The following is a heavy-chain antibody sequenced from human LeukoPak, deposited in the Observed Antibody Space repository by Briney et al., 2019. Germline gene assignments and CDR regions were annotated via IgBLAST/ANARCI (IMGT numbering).Heavy chain of an antibody. Sequence: SVKVSCKASGFTFTSSAMQWVRQARGQRLEWIGWIVVGSGNTNYAQKFQERVTITRDMSTSTAYMELSSLRSEDTAVYYCAATITMIVPPKFDHWGQGTLVTVSS. CDR2: IVVGSGNT. CDR3: AATITMIVPPKFDH. V-gene: IGHV1-58*02. D-gene: IGHD3-22*01. CDR1: GFTFTSSA. J-gene: IGHJ4*02.